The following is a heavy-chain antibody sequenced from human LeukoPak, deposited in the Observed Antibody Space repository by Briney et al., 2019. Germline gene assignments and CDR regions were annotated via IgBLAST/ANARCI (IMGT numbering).Heavy chain of an antibody. CDR1: DDSISTYY. CDR2: IYYSGST. D-gene: IGHD1-26*01. CDR3: ARQARGNYIFDY. Sequence: SETLSLTCTVSDDSISTYYWSWIRQSTGKGLEWIGYIYYSGSTNYNPSLKSRVTISVDTSKNQFSLKLSSVTAADTAVYYCARQARGNYIFDYWGQGTLVTVSS. J-gene: IGHJ4*02. V-gene: IGHV4-59*08.